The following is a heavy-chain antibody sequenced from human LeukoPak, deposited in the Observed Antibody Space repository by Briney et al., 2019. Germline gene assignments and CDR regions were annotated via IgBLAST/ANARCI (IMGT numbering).Heavy chain of an antibody. CDR2: TSGDGGTT. V-gene: IGHV3-64*01. Sequence: GGSLRLSCAASGFNLRSFAIHWVRQAPGKGLEYVSATSGDGGTTFCASSLQGRCTISRDNSNQMVYLQLGGLKIEDMGLYYCARGDARLGGAFDVWGQGTMVTVSP. CDR1: GFNLRSFA. J-gene: IGHJ3*01. D-gene: IGHD3-16*01. CDR3: ARGDARLGGAFDV.